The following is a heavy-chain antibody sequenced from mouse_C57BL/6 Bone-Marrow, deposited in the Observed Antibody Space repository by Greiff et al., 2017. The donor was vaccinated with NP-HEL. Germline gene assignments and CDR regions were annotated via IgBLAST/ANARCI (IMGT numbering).Heavy chain of an antibody. D-gene: IGHD2-3*01. V-gene: IGHV2-9-1*01. CDR1: GFSLTSYA. CDR2: IWTGGGT. CDR3: ARLPDGYYPYWYFDV. J-gene: IGHJ1*03. Sequence: QVQLKQSGPGLVAPSQSLSITCTVSGFSLTSYAISWVRQPPGKGLEWLGVIWTGGGTNYNSALKSRLSSSKDNSKSQVFLKMNSLQTDDTARYYCARLPDGYYPYWYFDVWGTGTTVTVSS.